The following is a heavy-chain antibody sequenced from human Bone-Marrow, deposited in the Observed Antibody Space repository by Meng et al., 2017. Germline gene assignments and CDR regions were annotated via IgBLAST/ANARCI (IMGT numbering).Heavy chain of an antibody. V-gene: IGHV3-43D*03. CDR2: IRWDGGST. J-gene: IGHJ4*02. CDR3: ARVVWGY. CDR1: GFTFDDYA. D-gene: IGHD1-26*01. Sequence: EVQLVESGGVVVQPAGSLWLSCAASGFTFDDYAMHWVRQAPGKGLEWVSLIRWDGGSTYYADSVKGRFTISRDNSKNSLYLQMNTLRAEDTALYYCARVVWGYWGQGTLVTVSS.